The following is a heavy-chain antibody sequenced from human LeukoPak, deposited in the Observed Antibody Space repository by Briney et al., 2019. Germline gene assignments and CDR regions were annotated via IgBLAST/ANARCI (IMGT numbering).Heavy chain of an antibody. D-gene: IGHD3-3*01. CDR3: ARDPHRITIFGVVTPGDFDY. V-gene: IGHV1-2*06. CDR2: INPNSGGT. Sequence: VASVKVSCKASGYTFTGYYMHWVRQAPGQGLEWMGRINPNSGGTNYAQKFQGRVTMTRDTSISTAYMELSRLRSDDTAVYYCARDPHRITIFGVVTPGDFDYWGQGTLVTVSS. CDR1: GYTFTGYY. J-gene: IGHJ4*02.